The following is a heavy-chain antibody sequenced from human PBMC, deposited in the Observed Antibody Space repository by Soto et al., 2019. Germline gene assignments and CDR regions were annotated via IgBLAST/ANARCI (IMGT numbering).Heavy chain of an antibody. CDR3: SADHPRMAMGWPV. J-gene: IGHJ3*01. Sequence: SVKVSCKASGFDFGSFGIQFLRQTRGRGLEWIGWIVVVSGSTNYARHFQGRVAISRDMSSSTAYLDLSDLKSDDTAVYFCSADHPRMAMGWPVWG. D-gene: IGHD2-15*01. V-gene: IGHV1-58*02. CDR1: GFDFGSFG. CDR2: IVVVSGST.